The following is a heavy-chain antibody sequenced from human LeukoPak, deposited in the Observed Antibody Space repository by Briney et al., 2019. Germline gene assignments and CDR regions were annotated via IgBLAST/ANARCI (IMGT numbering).Heavy chain of an antibody. CDR1: GYTFTGYY. CDR2: INPNNGVT. J-gene: IGHJ6*02. V-gene: IGHV1-2*06. CDR3: ASSVSSSWFRDYYYYGMDV. Sequence: GASVKVSCKASGYTFTGYYVIWVRQAPGQGLEWMGRINPNNGVTNYAQKFQGRVTMTTDASISTAYMELRSLRSDDTAVYYCASSVSSSWFRDYYYYGMDVWGQGTTVTVSS. D-gene: IGHD6-13*01.